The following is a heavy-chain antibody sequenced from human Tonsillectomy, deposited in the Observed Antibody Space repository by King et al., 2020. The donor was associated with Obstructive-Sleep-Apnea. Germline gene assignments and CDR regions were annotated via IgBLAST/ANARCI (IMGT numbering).Heavy chain of an antibody. Sequence: QLQESGPGLVKPSETLSLTCTVSGGSISSSSYYWGWIRQPPGKGLEWIGSMYYSGSTYYNPSLKSRVTISVDTSKNQFSLKLSSVTAADTAVYYCARDRAFGSYYSRPLDYWGQGTLVTVSS. J-gene: IGHJ4*02. CDR2: MYYSGST. D-gene: IGHD1-26*01. CDR1: GGSISSSSYY. CDR3: ARDRAFGSYYSRPLDY. V-gene: IGHV4-39*07.